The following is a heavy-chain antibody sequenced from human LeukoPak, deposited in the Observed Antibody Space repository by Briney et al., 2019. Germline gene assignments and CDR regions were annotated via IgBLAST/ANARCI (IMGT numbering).Heavy chain of an antibody. D-gene: IGHD3-10*01. Sequence: PSETLSLTCTVSGGSISSGGYYWSWIRQHPGKGLEWIGYIYYSGSTYYNPSLKSRVTISVDTSKNQFSLKLSSVTAADTAVYYCARVPPREEQNRPTWFGESVAYFDYWGQGTLVTVSS. CDR1: GGSISSGGYY. CDR2: IYYSGST. CDR3: ARVPPREEQNRPTWFGESVAYFDY. J-gene: IGHJ4*02. V-gene: IGHV4-31*03.